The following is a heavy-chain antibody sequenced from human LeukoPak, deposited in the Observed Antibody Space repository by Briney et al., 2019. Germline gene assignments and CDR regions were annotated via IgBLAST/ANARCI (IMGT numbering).Heavy chain of an antibody. V-gene: IGHV4-39*01. D-gene: IGHD3/OR15-3a*01. CDR1: GVSISSSNSY. CDR2: IYYSGNT. Sequence: PSETLSLTCTVSGVSISSSNSYWGWIRQPLGKGLEWIGSIYYSGNTYYNASLKSQVSISIDTSKNQFSLRLTSVTAADTAVYYCARQTGSGLFILPGGQGTLVTVSS. CDR3: ARQTGSGLFILP. J-gene: IGHJ4*02.